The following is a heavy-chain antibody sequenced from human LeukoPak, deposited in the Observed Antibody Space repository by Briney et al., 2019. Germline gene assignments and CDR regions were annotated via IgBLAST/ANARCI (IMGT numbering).Heavy chain of an antibody. D-gene: IGHD5-18*01. Sequence: GASVKVSCKASGYTFTSYGISWVRQAPGQGLEWMGIINPSGGSTSYAQKFQGRVTMTRDTSTSTVYMELSSLRSEDTAVYYCAREGYSYGSFGFWGQGTLVTVSS. CDR1: GYTFTSYG. V-gene: IGHV1-46*01. CDR2: INPSGGST. J-gene: IGHJ4*02. CDR3: AREGYSYGSFGF.